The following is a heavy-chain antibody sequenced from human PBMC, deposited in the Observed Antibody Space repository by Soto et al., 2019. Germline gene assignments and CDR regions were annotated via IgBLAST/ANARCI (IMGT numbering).Heavy chain of an antibody. CDR2: IYYSGST. D-gene: IGHD4-17*01. CDR3: ARGSDYGDYGDFDY. CDR1: GCSISSYY. J-gene: IGHJ4*02. V-gene: IGHV4-59*01. Sequence: TSETLSLTCTVSGCSISSYYWSWIRQPPGKGLEWIGYIYYSGSTNYNPSLKSRVTISVDTSKNQFPLKLSSVTAADTAVYYCARGSDYGDYGDFDYWGQGTLVTVSS.